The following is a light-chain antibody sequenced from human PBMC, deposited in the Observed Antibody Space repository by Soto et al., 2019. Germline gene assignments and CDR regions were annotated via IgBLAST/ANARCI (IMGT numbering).Light chain of an antibody. V-gene: IGLV4-69*01. CDR3: QTWGSGIVV. CDR2: LNSDGSH. J-gene: IGLJ2*01. Sequence: QLVLTQSPSASASLGASVKLTCTLSSGHSNYAIAWHQQQSEKGPRYLMKLNSDGSHSKGDGIPDRFSGSSSGAERYLTIPSLQSGDEADYYCQTWGSGIVVFGGGTKLTVL. CDR1: SGHSNYA.